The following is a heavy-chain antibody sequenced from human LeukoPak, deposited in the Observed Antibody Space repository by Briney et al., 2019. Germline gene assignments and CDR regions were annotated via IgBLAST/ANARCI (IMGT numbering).Heavy chain of an antibody. V-gene: IGHV4-39*01. CDR3: ARQTTGSYQWTFDY. CDR2: ICHSGTT. J-gene: IGHJ4*02. CDR1: GGSISSSAHF. Sequence: SETLSLTCTVSGGSISSSAHFWGWIRQPPGKGLEWIGTICHSGTTYYNPSLKSRVTISVDTSRNQFSLRLNSVTAADTAVYSCARQTTGSYQWTFDYWGQGTLVTVSS. D-gene: IGHD3-10*01.